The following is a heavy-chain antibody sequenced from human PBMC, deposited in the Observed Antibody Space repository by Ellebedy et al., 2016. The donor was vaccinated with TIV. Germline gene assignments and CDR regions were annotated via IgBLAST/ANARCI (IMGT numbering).Heavy chain of an antibody. D-gene: IGHD3-16*01. CDR3: ATDFTFGGVKGFDY. Sequence: ASVKVSCKVSGYTLSGSSIHWVRQSPGKGLEWMGGYVPEDGETLYAQKFQGRLSMTEDSSTDTAYMELSGLRSEDTAVYYCATDFTFGGVKGFDYWGQGTLVTVSS. V-gene: IGHV1-24*01. CDR2: YVPEDGET. CDR1: GYTLSGSS. J-gene: IGHJ4*02.